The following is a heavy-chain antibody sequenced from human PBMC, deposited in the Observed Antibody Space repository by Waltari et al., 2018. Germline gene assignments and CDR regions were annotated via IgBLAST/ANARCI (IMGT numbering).Heavy chain of an antibody. Sequence: QVQLHESGPGLVKPSGTLSLTCAVSGYSIRRGYYWGWLRQPPGTGLEWVGNFFHGGLGDLSYSGSAYYNPSLRSRVSMSVDTSRNQFSLRLESVTASDTALYYCARVEVPGPVDSWGPGILVAVSS. J-gene: IGHJ5*01. CDR3: ARVEVPGPVDS. V-gene: IGHV4-38-2*01. CDR1: GYSIRRGYY. CDR2: FFHGGLGDLSYSGSA. D-gene: IGHD3-3*01.